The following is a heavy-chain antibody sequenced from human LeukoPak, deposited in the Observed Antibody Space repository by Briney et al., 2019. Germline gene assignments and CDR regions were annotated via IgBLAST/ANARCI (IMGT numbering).Heavy chain of an antibody. D-gene: IGHD1-26*01. Sequence: PGGSLRLSCAASGFTFNKYWMSWVRQAPGKGLEWVANIKQDGSEKFYVDSVEGRFTISRDNAKNSLYLQMNSLRAEDTAVYYCARDPKQGGTYWNYFDYWGQGALVTVSP. CDR3: ARDPKQGGTYWNYFDY. CDR1: GFTFNKYW. CDR2: IKQDGSEK. J-gene: IGHJ4*02. V-gene: IGHV3-7*01.